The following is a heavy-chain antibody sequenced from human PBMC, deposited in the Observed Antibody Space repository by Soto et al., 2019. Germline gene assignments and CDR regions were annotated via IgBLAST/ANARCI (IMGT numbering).Heavy chain of an antibody. Sequence: PSETLSLTCDVSGGSISSSFYYWGWIRQPPGKDLEWIGTIYYTGNIYYNPSLKSRLSMSVDTSQNQFSLKLYSVAAADTSVYYCARWNSWFGGSYMDYWGPGTLVTVSS. D-gene: IGHD1-26*01. CDR3: ARWNSWFGGSYMDY. CDR1: GGSISSSFYY. J-gene: IGHJ4*02. CDR2: IYYTGNI. V-gene: IGHV4-39*01.